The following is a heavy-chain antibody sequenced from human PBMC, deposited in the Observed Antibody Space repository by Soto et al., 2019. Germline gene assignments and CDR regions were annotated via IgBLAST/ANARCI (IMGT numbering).Heavy chain of an antibody. D-gene: IGHD6-13*01. CDR1: GGSISSSSYY. Sequence: SETLSLTCTVSGGSISSSSYYWGWIRQPPGKGLEWIGSIYYSGSTYYNPSLKSRVTISVDTSKNQFSLMLSSVTAADTAVYYCARRGSVPIAAAIDPWGQGTLVTVSS. CDR2: IYYSGST. V-gene: IGHV4-39*01. CDR3: ARRGSVPIAAAIDP. J-gene: IGHJ5*02.